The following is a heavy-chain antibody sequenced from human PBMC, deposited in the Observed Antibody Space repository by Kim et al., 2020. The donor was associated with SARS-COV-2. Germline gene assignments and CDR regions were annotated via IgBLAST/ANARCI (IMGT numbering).Heavy chain of an antibody. CDR3: TTGSLGITMVRGVILPFY. D-gene: IGHD3-10*01. Sequence: KGRFTISRDDSKNTLYLQMNSLKTEDTAVYYCTTGSLGITMVRGVILPFYWGQGTLVTVSS. V-gene: IGHV3-15*01. J-gene: IGHJ4*02.